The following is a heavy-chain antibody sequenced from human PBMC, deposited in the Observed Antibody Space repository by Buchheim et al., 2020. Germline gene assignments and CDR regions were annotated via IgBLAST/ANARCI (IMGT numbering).Heavy chain of an antibody. J-gene: IGHJ6*02. CDR3: AREVRVYYDSSSSRFHFYYYYYGMDV. D-gene: IGHD3-22*01. Sequence: EVQLVESGGGLVQPGGSLRLSCAASGFTFSSYWMSWVRQAPGKGLEWVANIKQDGSEKYYVDSVKGRFTISRDNAKNSLYLQMNSLRAEDTAVYYCAREVRVYYDSSSSRFHFYYYYYGMDVWGQGTT. CDR1: GFTFSSYW. V-gene: IGHV3-7*01. CDR2: IKQDGSEK.